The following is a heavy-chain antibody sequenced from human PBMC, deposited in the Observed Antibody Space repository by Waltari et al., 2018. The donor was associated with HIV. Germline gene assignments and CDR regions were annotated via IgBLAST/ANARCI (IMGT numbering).Heavy chain of an antibody. J-gene: IGHJ6*02. CDR3: TRVDYYGMDV. V-gene: IGHV3-48*01. CDR2: ISGSSSTI. CDR1: GFTFSSSG. Sequence: EVQLVESGGGLVQPGGSLRLSCAASGFTFSSSGINWVRQAPGKGLECVSYISGSSSTIFYADSVKGRFTISRDNAKNSLYLQMNSLRAEDTAVYYCTRVDYYGMDVWGQGTTVTVSS.